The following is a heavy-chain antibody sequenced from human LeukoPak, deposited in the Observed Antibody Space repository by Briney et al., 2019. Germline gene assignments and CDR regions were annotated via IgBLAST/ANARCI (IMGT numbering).Heavy chain of an antibody. CDR1: GGSISSSSYY. CDR3: ARRRFVRGPDVVNPFDY. V-gene: IGHV4-39*01. CDR2: INHSGST. Sequence: SETLSLTCTVSGGSISSSSYYWGWIRQPPGKGLEWIGEINHSGSTNYNPSLKSRVTISVDTSKNQFSLKLSSVTAADTAVYYCARRRFVRGPDVVNPFDYWGQGTLVTVSS. D-gene: IGHD2-8*01. J-gene: IGHJ4*02.